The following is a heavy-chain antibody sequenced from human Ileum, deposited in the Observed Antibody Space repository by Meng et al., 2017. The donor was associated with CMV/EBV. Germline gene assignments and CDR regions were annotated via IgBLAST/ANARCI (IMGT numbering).Heavy chain of an antibody. Sequence: ISTNYWCSWVRQAPGEGLEWIGEIYHRGNTNYNPSLEGRVTISIDMSKNHFSLKLKSVTAADTAVYYCARLTYCGGDCFSGYYGMDVWGQGTTVTVSS. D-gene: IGHD2-21*02. J-gene: IGHJ6*02. CDR3: ARLTYCGGDCFSGYYGMDV. V-gene: IGHV4-4*02. CDR1: ISTNYW. CDR2: IYHRGNT.